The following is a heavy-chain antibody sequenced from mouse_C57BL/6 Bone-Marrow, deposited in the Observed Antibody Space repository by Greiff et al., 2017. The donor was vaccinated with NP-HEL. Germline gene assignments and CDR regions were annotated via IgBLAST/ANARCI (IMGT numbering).Heavy chain of an antibody. CDR2: IYPGSGNT. Sequence: QVQLQQSGAELVRPGASVKLSCKASGYTFTDYYINWVKQRPGQGLEWIARIYPGSGNTYYNEKFKGKATLTAEKSSSTAYMQLSSLTSEDSAVYFCARREYYWYFDVWGTGTTVTVSS. CDR3: ARREYYWYFDV. D-gene: IGHD5-1*01. V-gene: IGHV1-76*01. J-gene: IGHJ1*03. CDR1: GYTFTDYY.